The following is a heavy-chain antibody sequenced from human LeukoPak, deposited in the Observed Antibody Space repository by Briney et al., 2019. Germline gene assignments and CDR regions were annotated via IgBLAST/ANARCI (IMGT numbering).Heavy chain of an antibody. CDR2: IYSGGST. J-gene: IGHJ4*02. Sequence: GGSLRLSCAASGFSVSHNYMSWVRQAPEKGLEWVSIIYSGGSTYYADSVKGRFTISRDNSKNTVHLQMNSLRDEDTAVYYCARAESSGYQRQFDYWGQGTLVTVSS. V-gene: IGHV3-53*01. CDR1: GFSVSHNY. CDR3: ARAESSGYQRQFDY. D-gene: IGHD3-22*01.